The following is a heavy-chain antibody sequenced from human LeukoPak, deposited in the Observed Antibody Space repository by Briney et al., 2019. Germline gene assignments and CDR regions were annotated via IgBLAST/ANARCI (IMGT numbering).Heavy chain of an antibody. V-gene: IGHV6-1*01. D-gene: IGHD6-6*01. J-gene: IGHJ6*03. CDR3: AKDNRAEQLSRRLDYYYMDV. CDR1: GDSVSSNNAA. Sequence: SQTLSLTCAISGDSVSSNNAAWNWIRQSPSRGLEWLGRTYYRSKWYNDYAVSVQSRITINPDTSKNQFSLQLSSVTAADTAVYYCAKDNRAEQLSRRLDYYYMDVWGKGTTVTVSS. CDR2: TYYRSKWYN.